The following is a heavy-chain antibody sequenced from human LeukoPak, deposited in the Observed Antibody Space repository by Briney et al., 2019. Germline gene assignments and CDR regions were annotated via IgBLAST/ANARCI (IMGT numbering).Heavy chain of an antibody. V-gene: IGHV3-21*01. D-gene: IGHD6-19*01. CDR1: GFTFSSFS. CDR3: ARGYSSGWYDAFDI. Sequence: GGSLRLSCAASGFTFSSFSVNWVRQAPGKGLEWVSSISSSSSYIYYADSVKGRFTLSRDNAKNSLYLRMNSLRAEDTAVYYCARGYSSGWYDAFDIWGQGTMVTVSS. J-gene: IGHJ3*02. CDR2: ISSSSSYI.